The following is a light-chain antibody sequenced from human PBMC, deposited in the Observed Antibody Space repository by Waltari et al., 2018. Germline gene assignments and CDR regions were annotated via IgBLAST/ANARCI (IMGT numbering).Light chain of an antibody. Sequence: QSALTQPASVSGSPGQSITISCTGSRSDVGRYDLVSWYQQHPAKAPQVIIFVDNKRPSGVSDRCSGSKSGDAASLTSSGLRAEDEADYYCGSYADSWTWVFGGGTKLTVL. CDR2: VDN. V-gene: IGLV2-23*01. CDR1: RSDVGRYDL. J-gene: IGLJ3*02. CDR3: GSYADSWTWV.